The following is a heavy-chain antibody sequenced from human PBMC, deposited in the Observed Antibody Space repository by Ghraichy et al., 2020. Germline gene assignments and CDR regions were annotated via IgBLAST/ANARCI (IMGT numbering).Heavy chain of an antibody. V-gene: IGHV3-30*04. CDR2: ISYDGSNK. Sequence: GGSLRLSCAASGFTFSSYAMHWVRQAPGKGLEWVAVISYDGSNKYYADSVKGRFTISRDNSKNTLYLQMNSLRAEDTAVYYCARDLSSGYSSYFDYWGQGTLVTVSS. D-gene: IGHD3-22*01. CDR3: ARDLSSGYSSYFDY. CDR1: GFTFSSYA. J-gene: IGHJ4*02.